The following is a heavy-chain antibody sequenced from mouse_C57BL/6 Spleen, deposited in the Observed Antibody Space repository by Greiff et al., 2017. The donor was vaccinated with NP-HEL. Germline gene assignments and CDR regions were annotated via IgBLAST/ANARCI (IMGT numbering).Heavy chain of an antibody. CDR3: ASPLLLRYYYAMDY. J-gene: IGHJ4*01. V-gene: IGHV1-72*01. Sequence: VQLQQPGAELVKPGASVKLSCKASGYTFTSYWMHWVKQRPGRGLEWIGRIDPNSGGTKYNEKFKSKATLTVDKPSSTAYMQLSSLTSEDSAVYYCASPLLLRYYYAMDYWGQGTSVTVSS. CDR1: GYTFTSYW. D-gene: IGHD1-1*01. CDR2: IDPNSGGT.